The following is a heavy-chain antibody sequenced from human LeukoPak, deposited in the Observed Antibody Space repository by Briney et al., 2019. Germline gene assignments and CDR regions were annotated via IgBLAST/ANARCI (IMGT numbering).Heavy chain of an antibody. CDR2: IIPIFGTA. Sequence: SVKVSCKASGGTFSSYAISWVRQAPGQGLEWMGGIIPIFGTANYAQKFQGRVTITADESTSTAYMELSSLRSEDTAVYYCAREAGITMIVEDYWGQGTLVAVSS. CDR1: GGTFSSYA. J-gene: IGHJ4*02. V-gene: IGHV1-69*13. D-gene: IGHD3-22*01. CDR3: AREAGITMIVEDY.